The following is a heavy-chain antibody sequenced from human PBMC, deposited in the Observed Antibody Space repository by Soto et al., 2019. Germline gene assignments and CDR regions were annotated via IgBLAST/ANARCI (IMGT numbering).Heavy chain of an antibody. Sequence: QVQLVESGGGVVQPGRSLRLSCAASGFTFSSYAMHWVRQAPGKGLEWVAVISYDGSNKYYADSVKGRFTISRDNSKNTLYLQMNSLRAEDTAVYYCARALYCSGGSCYPEDAFDIWGHGTMVTVSS. CDR2: ISYDGSNK. CDR1: GFTFSSYA. J-gene: IGHJ3*02. CDR3: ARALYCSGGSCYPEDAFDI. V-gene: IGHV3-30-3*01. D-gene: IGHD2-15*01.